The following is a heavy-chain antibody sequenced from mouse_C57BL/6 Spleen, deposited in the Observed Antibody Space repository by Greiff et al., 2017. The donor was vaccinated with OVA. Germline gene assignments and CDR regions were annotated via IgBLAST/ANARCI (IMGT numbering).Heavy chain of an antibody. CDR2: IYPSDSET. J-gene: IGHJ2*01. CDR3: ARGYYGSSLDD. V-gene: IGHV1-61*01. CDR1: GYTFTSYW. Sequence: QVQLQQPGAELVRPGSSVKLSCKASGYTFTSYWMDWVKQRPGQGLEWIGNIYPSDSETHYNQKFKDKATLTVDKSSSTAYMQLSSLTSEDSAVYYCARGYYGSSLDDWGQGTTLTVSS. D-gene: IGHD1-1*01.